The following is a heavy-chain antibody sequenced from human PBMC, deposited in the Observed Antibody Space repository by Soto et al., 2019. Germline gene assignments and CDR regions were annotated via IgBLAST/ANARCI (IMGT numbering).Heavy chain of an antibody. CDR1: GFTFDDHG. Sequence: EVQLVESGGGVVRPGGSLRLSCAASGFTFDDHGMSWVRQVPGKGLEWVSGINWNGGSTGYADSVKGRFTISRDNAKNSLYLQMNSLTVEDTALYHCARGPWSANYFDDWGQGTLVTVSS. J-gene: IGHJ4*02. D-gene: IGHD2-8*01. CDR2: INWNGGST. V-gene: IGHV3-20*01. CDR3: ARGPWSANYFDD.